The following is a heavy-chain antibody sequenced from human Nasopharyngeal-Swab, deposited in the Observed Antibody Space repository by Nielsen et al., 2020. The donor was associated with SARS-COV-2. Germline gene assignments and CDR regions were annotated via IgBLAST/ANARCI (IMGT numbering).Heavy chain of an antibody. J-gene: IGHJ6*03. Sequence: SETLSLTCAVSGGSFSAYYWGWIRQPPGKGLKWLGEINHSEGTNYNPSLKSRVTISVETSKNQSSLKLSSVTAADTAVYYCARGLSGIVPAPILGLGPYYSYYYMDVWGKGTTVTVSS. CDR3: ARGLSGIVPAPILGLGPYYSYYYMDV. CDR2: INHSEGT. D-gene: IGHD2-2*01. V-gene: IGHV4-34*01. CDR1: GGSFSAYY.